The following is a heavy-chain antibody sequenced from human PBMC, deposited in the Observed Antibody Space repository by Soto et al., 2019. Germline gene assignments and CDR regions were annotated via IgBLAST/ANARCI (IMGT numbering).Heavy chain of an antibody. D-gene: IGHD1-7*01. J-gene: IGHJ3*02. CDR1: GFTFDDYA. CDR2: ISWNRGSI. V-gene: IGHV3-9*01. Sequence: EVQLVESGGGLVQPGRSLRLSCAASGFTFDDYAMHWVRQAPGKGLEWVSGISWNRGSIGYADSVKGRFTISRDNAKNSLYLQMNRLRAEDTALYYCAKVKNWNYAACDIWGQGTMVTVSS. CDR3: AKVKNWNYAACDI.